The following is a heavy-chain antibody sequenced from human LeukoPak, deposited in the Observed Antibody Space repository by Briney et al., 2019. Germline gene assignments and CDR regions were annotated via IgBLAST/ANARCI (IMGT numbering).Heavy chain of an antibody. Sequence: SETLSLTCTVSGGSISSSSYYWGWIRQPPGKGLEWIGSIYYSGSTYYNPSLKSRITMSVDTSKNQFSLKLSSVTAADTAVYYCARTLAGGEDYWGQGTLVTVSS. CDR1: GGSISSSSYY. CDR2: IYYSGST. CDR3: ARTLAGGEDY. V-gene: IGHV4-39*07. J-gene: IGHJ4*02. D-gene: IGHD2-21*01.